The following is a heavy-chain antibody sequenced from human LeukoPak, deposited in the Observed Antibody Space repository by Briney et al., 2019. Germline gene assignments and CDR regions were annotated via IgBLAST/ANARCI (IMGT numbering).Heavy chain of an antibody. D-gene: IGHD6-13*01. CDR3: ARRGYSSSWEYNWFDP. V-gene: IGHV5-51*01. CDR1: GYSFTSYW. CDR2: IYPGDSDT. J-gene: IGHJ5*02. Sequence: GESLKISCKGSGYSFTSYWIGWVRQMPGKGLEWMGIIYPGDSDTRYSPSFQGQGTISADKSISTAYLQWSSLKASDTAMYYRARRGYSSSWEYNWFDPWGQGTLVTVSS.